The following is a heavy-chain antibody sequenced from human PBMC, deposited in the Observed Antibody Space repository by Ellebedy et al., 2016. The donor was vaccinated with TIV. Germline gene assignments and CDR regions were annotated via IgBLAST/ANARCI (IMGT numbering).Heavy chain of an antibody. CDR2: IYSGGST. Sequence: GESLKISCAASGFTFSSSYMSWVRQAPGQGLEWVSVIYSGGSTYYSDSVKGRFTISRDNSKNTLYLQINSLRAEDTAVYYCARGRGYAHQGLNFDYWGQGTLVTVSS. D-gene: IGHD2-2*01. V-gene: IGHV3-53*01. CDR1: GFTFSSSY. CDR3: ARGRGYAHQGLNFDY. J-gene: IGHJ4*02.